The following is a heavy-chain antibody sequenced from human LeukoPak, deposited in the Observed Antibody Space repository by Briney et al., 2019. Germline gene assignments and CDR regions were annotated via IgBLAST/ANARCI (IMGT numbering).Heavy chain of an antibody. J-gene: IGHJ4*02. V-gene: IGHV3-30-3*01. D-gene: IGHD3-16*01. Sequence: PGGSLRLSCAASGFTFSSYAMHWVRQAPGKGLEWVAVISYDGSNKYYADSVKGRFTISRDNPKNTLYLQMNSLRAEDTAVYYCARGDRLFGENYFDYWGQGTLVTVSS. CDR2: ISYDGSNK. CDR3: ARGDRLFGENYFDY. CDR1: GFTFSSYA.